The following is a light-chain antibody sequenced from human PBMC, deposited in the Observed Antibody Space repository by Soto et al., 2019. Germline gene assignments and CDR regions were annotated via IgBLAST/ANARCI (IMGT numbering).Light chain of an antibody. V-gene: IGLV2-14*03. CDR1: SSDVGGFNY. Sequence: QSVLTQPASVSGSPGQSIAISCTGISSDVGGFNYVSWYQQHPGKAPKFMIYDVSSRPSGVSDRFSGSKSGNTASLTISGLQAEDEADYYCSSYTTSSTYVFGTGTKLTFL. J-gene: IGLJ1*01. CDR2: DVS. CDR3: SSYTTSSTYV.